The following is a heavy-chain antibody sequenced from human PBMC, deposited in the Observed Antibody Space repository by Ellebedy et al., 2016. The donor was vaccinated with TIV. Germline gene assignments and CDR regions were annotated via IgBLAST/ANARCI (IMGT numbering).Heavy chain of an antibody. CDR2: IKQDGSEK. CDR3: GRAIGSGSCY. V-gene: IGHV3-7*01. J-gene: IGHJ4*02. D-gene: IGHD3-10*01. CDR1: GFSLSSYW. Sequence: GGSLRLSCAASGFSLSSYWMHWVRQAPGKGLEWVANIKQDGSEKYYVHSVKGRFTISRDNAKNSLYLQMNSLRAEDTAVYFCGRAIGSGSCYWGQGTLVTVSS.